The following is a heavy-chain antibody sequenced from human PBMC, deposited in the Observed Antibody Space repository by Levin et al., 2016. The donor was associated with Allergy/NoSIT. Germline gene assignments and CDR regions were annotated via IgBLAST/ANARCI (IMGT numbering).Heavy chain of an antibody. J-gene: IGHJ4*02. D-gene: IGHD4-11*01. CDR3: TTFFSNYKAWLYF. V-gene: IGHV3-15*01. CDR2: IKSKADGGAT. CDR1: GFTVNNVW. Sequence: GESLKISCAASGFTVNNVWMRWVRQAPGKGLECVGRIKSKADGGATDYGTPVKDRFTISRDDSKNMVYLQMNSLKTEDTAVYYCTTFFSNYKAWLYFWGQGALVTVSS.